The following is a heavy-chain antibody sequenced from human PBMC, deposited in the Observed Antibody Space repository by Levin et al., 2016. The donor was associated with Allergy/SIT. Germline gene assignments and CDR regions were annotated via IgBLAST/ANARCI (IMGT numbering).Heavy chain of an antibody. D-gene: IGHD6-13*01. V-gene: IGHV4-59*01. CDR3: ARDWGVLSSSWYEGINYYYGMDV. CDR2: IYYSGST. J-gene: IGHJ6*02. Sequence: WIRQPPGKGLEWIGYIYYSGSTNYNPSLKSRVTISVDTSKNQFSLKLSSVTAADTAVYYCARDWGVLSSSWYEGINYYYGMDVWGQGTTVTVSS.